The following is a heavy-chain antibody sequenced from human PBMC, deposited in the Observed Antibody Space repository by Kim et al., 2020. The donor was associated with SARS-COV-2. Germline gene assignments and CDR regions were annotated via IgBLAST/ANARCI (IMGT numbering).Heavy chain of an antibody. J-gene: IGHJ3*02. CDR3: ARVERGEWFGEFQPPAFDI. D-gene: IGHD3-10*01. CDR2: INTNTGNP. CDR1: GYTFTSYA. Sequence: ASVKVSCKASGYTFTSYAMNWVRQAPGQGLEWMGWINTNTGNPTYAQGFTGRFVFSLDTSVSTAYLQISSLKAEDTAVYYCARVERGEWFGEFQPPAFDIWGQGTMVTVSS. V-gene: IGHV7-4-1*02.